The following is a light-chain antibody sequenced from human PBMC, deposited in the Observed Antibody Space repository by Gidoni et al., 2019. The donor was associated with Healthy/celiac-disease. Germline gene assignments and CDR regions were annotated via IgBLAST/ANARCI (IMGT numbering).Light chain of an antibody. CDR2: GAS. CDR1: QSVSSN. V-gene: IGKV3-15*01. Sequence: EIVMTQSPANLSVSPGERATLSCRASQSVSSNLAWYQQKPGQAPRLLIYGASTRATGIPARFSGSGSGTEFTLTISSLQSEDFAVYYCQQYNNWPRTFGQGTKLEIK. J-gene: IGKJ2*01. CDR3: QQYNNWPRT.